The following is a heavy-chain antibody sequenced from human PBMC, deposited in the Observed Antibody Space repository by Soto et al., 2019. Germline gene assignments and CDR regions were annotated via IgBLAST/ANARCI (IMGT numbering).Heavy chain of an antibody. V-gene: IGHV3-30*18. CDR2: ISYDGSNK. J-gene: IGHJ6*02. D-gene: IGHD4-17*01. CDR1: GFTFSSYG. Sequence: GGSLRLSCAASGFTFSSYGMHWVRQAPGKGLEWVAVISYDGSNKYYADSVKGRFTISRDNSKNTLYLQMNSLRAEDTAVYYCAKSGTTVTTNATGVWGQGTTVTVSS. CDR3: AKSGTTVTTNATGV.